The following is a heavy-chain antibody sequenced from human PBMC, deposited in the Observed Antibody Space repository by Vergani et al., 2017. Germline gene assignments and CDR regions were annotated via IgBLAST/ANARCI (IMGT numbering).Heavy chain of an antibody. V-gene: IGHV4-39*01. J-gene: IGHJ4*02. CDR2: IYYSGLT. Sequence: QLHLQESGPGLVKPSETLSLTCTVSGGSISSSSYYWGWIRQPPGKSLEWIGSIYYSGLTYYNPSLKSRVAISVDTSKNQFSLKVTSVTAAATALYFCARQRPGSGWSPGDFDDWGQGILVTVSS. D-gene: IGHD6-19*01. CDR1: GGSISSSSYY. CDR3: ARQRPGSGWSPGDFDD.